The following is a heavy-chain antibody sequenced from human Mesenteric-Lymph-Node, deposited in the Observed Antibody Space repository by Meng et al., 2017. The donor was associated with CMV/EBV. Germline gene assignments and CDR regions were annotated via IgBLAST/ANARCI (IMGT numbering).Heavy chain of an antibody. CDR2: IYDSGST. Sequence: SETLSLTCSVSGGSIRFYYWNWIRQPPGQGLEWIGYIYDSGSTNYNPSLKSRVTISVDTSKNQFSLKVRSMSAADTAVYYCARMYYDNSGYYYLDYWGQGTLVSLL. CDR3: ARMYYDNSGYYYLDY. CDR1: GGSIRFYY. J-gene: IGHJ4*02. V-gene: IGHV4-59*01. D-gene: IGHD3-22*01.